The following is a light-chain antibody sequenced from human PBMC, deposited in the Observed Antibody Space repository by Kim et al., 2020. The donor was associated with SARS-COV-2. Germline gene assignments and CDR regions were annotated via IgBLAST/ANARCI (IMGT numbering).Light chain of an antibody. CDR3: NSRVSSGYVV. V-gene: IGLV3-19*01. CDR2: GKN. CDR1: SLRSYY. Sequence: SSELTQDPAVSVALGQTVRITCQGDSLRSYYASWYQQKPGQAPVLVIYGKNNRPSGIPDRFFGSTSGNTASLTITGAQAEDEADHYCNSRVSSGYVVFGG. J-gene: IGLJ2*01.